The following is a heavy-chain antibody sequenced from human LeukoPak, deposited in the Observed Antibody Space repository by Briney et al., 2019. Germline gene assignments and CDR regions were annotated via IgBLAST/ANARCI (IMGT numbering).Heavy chain of an antibody. CDR2: INPNSGGT. J-gene: IGHJ4*02. D-gene: IGHD3-3*01. CDR1: GYTFTGYY. V-gene: IGHV1-2*02. CDR3: ARPHVYYDFWSGSYPLDY. Sequence: ASVKVSCKASGYTFTGYYMHWVRQAPGQGLEWMGWINPNSGGTNYAQKFQGRVTMTRDTSISTAYMELSRLRSDDTAVYYCARPHVYYDFWSGSYPLDYWGQGTLVTVS.